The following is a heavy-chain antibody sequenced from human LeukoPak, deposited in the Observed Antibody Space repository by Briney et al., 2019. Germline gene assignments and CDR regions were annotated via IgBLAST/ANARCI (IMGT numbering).Heavy chain of an antibody. D-gene: IGHD5/OR15-5a*01. J-gene: IGHJ4*02. V-gene: IGHV3-33*01. Sequence: GGSLRLSRAASGFTFSSYGMHWVRQAPGKGLEWVAMIWYDGSNTYYADSVKGRFTISRDNSKNTLFLQMDSLRAEDTAVYYCARDRSTTHFDYWGQGTLVTVSS. CDR3: ARDRSTTHFDY. CDR2: IWYDGSNT. CDR1: GFTFSSYG.